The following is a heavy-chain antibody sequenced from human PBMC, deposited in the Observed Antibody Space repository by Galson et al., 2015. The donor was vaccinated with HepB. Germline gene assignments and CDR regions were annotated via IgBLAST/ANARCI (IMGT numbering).Heavy chain of an antibody. CDR2: IIPILGIA. J-gene: IGHJ4*02. CDR3: ARETTYYDYVWGSYRPVRGDYFDY. CDR1: GGTFSSYA. V-gene: IGHV1-69*04. D-gene: IGHD3-16*02. Sequence: SVKVSCKASGGTFSSYAISWVRQAPGQGLEWMGRIIPILGIANYAQKFQGRVTITADKSTSTAYMELSSLRSEDTAVYYCARETTYYDYVWGSYRPVRGDYFDYWGQGTLVTVSS.